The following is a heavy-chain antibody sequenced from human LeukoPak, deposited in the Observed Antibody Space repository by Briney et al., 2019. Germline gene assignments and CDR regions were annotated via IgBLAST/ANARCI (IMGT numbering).Heavy chain of an antibody. CDR2: IYYSGST. CDR1: GGSISTYY. D-gene: IGHD2-8*01. CDR3: ARSTNLFDY. Sequence: PSETLSLTCAVSGGSISTYYWSWIRQPPGKGLEWIGYIYYSGSTNYNPSLKSRVTISVDTSKNQFSLKLSSLTAADTAVYYCARSTNLFDYWGQGTLATVSS. V-gene: IGHV4-59*01. J-gene: IGHJ4*02.